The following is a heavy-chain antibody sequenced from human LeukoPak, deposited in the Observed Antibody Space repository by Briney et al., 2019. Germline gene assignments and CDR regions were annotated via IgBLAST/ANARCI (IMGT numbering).Heavy chain of an antibody. CDR2: ISYDGSNK. Sequence: GGSLRLSCAASGFTFSSYGMHWVRQAPGKGLEWVAVISYDGSNKYYADSVKGRFTISRDNSKNTLYLQMNSLRAEDTAVYYCAKEKVGARGGAFDYWGQGTLVTVSS. CDR1: GFTFSSYG. J-gene: IGHJ4*02. V-gene: IGHV3-30*18. CDR3: AKEKVGARGGAFDY. D-gene: IGHD1-26*01.